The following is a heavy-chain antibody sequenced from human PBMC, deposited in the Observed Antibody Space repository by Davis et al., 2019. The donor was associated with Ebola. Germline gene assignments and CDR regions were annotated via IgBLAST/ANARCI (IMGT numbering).Heavy chain of an antibody. CDR2: INQDGGEK. V-gene: IGHV3-7*03. Sequence: PGGSLRLSCAASGLTFSNYWMSWVRQAPGKGLEWVANINQDGGEKYYVDSVKGRFTISRDKDKNSLYLQMNSLRAEDTALYHCARVRSVSWLDAFDIWGQGTMVTVSS. J-gene: IGHJ3*02. CDR1: GLTFSNYW. D-gene: IGHD6-19*01. CDR3: ARVRSVSWLDAFDI.